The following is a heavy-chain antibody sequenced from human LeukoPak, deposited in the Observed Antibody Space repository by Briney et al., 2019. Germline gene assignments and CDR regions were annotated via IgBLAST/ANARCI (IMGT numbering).Heavy chain of an antibody. Sequence: ASVKVSCKASGDTFNSHAISWVRQAPGQGLEWMGWINPNSGGTSYAQKFQGRVTMTRDTSISTAYMELSRLRSDDTAVYYCARSEGSGSYRPELLDYYYMDVWGRGTTVTVSS. D-gene: IGHD1-26*01. CDR1: GDTFNSHA. CDR2: INPNSGGT. CDR3: ARSEGSGSYRPELLDYYYMDV. V-gene: IGHV1-2*02. J-gene: IGHJ6*03.